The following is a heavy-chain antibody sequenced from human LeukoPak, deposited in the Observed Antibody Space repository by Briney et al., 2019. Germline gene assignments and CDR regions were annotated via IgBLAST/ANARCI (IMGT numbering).Heavy chain of an antibody. V-gene: IGHV1-18*01. D-gene: IGHD1-26*01. Sequence: ASVKVSCKASGYTFINYGLTWVRQAPGQGFQWMGWISAYTGSTNYAQKFQGRVTMPTDLSTSTAYMELRSLTSNDTAVYYCARTVGATGAFDIWGQGTMVIVSS. CDR2: ISAYTGST. CDR1: GYTFINYG. J-gene: IGHJ3*02. CDR3: ARTVGATGAFDI.